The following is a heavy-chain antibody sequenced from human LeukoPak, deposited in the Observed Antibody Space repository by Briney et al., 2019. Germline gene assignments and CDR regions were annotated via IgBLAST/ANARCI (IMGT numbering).Heavy chain of an antibody. Sequence: PSETLSLTCTVSGGSISSSSYYWGWIRQPPGKGLEWFGSIYYSGSTYYNPSLKSRVTISVDTSKNQFSLKLSFVTAADTAVYYYERPALGSGSYRYWGQGTLVTVSS. D-gene: IGHD3-10*01. CDR2: IYYSGST. CDR1: GGSISSSSYY. J-gene: IGHJ4*02. CDR3: ERPALGSGSYRY. V-gene: IGHV4-39*01.